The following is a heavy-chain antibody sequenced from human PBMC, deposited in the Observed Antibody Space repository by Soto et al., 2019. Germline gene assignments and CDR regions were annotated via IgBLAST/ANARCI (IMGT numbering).Heavy chain of an antibody. CDR2: ISGSGGST. V-gene: IGHV3-23*01. J-gene: IGHJ4*02. CDR3: AKDQGSSWYEIDY. Sequence: GGSLKLSCAASGFTFSNYAVTWVRQAPGKGLEWVSTISGSGGSTYYADSVKGRFTISRDNSKNTLYLQMNSLRAEDTAVYYCAKDQGSSWYEIDYWGQGTLVTVS. CDR1: GFTFSNYA. D-gene: IGHD6-13*01.